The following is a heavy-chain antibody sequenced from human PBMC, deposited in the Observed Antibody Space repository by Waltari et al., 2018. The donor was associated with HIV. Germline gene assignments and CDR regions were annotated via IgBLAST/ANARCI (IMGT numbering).Heavy chain of an antibody. CDR2: IYTSGST. Sequence: QVQLQESGPGLVKPSETLSLTCTVSGGSISSYYWSWIRQPAGKGLEWIGRIYTSGSTNHTPSLKSRVTRSVDTSKNQFSLKLSSVTAADTAVYYCARFVGSSWVHGMDVWGQGTTVTVSS. V-gene: IGHV4-4*07. CDR3: ARFVGSSWVHGMDV. J-gene: IGHJ6*02. D-gene: IGHD6-13*01. CDR1: GGSISSYY.